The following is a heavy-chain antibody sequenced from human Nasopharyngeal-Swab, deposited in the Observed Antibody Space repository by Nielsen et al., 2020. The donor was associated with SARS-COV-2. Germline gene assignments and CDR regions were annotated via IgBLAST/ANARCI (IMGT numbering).Heavy chain of an antibody. Sequence: ASVKVSCKASGYTFTSYGISWVRQAPGQGLEWMGWISAYNGNTNYAQKFQGRVTITADESTSTAYMELSSLRSEDTAVYYCARDPKWDISSRGMDVWGQGTTVTVSS. CDR3: ARDPKWDISSRGMDV. CDR1: GYTFTSYG. J-gene: IGHJ6*02. D-gene: IGHD1-26*01. V-gene: IGHV1-18*01. CDR2: ISAYNGNT.